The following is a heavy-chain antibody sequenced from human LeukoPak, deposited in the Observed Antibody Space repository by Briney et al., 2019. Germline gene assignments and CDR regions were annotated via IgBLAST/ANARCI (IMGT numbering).Heavy chain of an antibody. J-gene: IGHJ3*02. Sequence: GGSLRLSCAASGFAFSAYAMSWVRQAPGKGLEWVSTTSGSSVGGGTYYADSVKGRFTISRDNSKNTVSLQMNSLRAEDTALYYCAKEKYQVFFSAFDIWGQGTMVTVSS. D-gene: IGHD2-8*01. CDR1: GFAFSAYA. CDR2: TSGSSVGGGT. V-gene: IGHV3-23*01. CDR3: AKEKYQVFFSAFDI.